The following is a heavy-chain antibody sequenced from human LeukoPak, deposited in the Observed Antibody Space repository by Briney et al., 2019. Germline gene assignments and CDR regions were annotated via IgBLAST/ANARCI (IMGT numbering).Heavy chain of an antibody. V-gene: IGHV1-69*13. Sequence: SVKVSCKASGGTFSSYAISWVRQAPGQGLEWMGGIIPIFGTANYAQKFQGRVTITADESTSTAYMELSGLRSEDTAVYYCATMVEDSSGWYFSGYNWFDPWGQGTLVTVSS. D-gene: IGHD6-19*01. CDR1: GGTFSSYA. CDR3: ATMVEDSSGWYFSGYNWFDP. CDR2: IIPIFGTA. J-gene: IGHJ5*02.